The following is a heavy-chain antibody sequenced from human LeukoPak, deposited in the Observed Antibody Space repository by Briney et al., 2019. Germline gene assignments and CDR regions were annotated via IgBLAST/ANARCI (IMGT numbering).Heavy chain of an antibody. V-gene: IGHV4-34*01. J-gene: IGHJ4*02. CDR3: ASSGGNIDY. CDR1: GGSFSGYY. CDR2: INHSGST. Sequence: SETLSLTCAVYGGSFSGYYWSWIRQPPGKGLEWIGEINHSGSTYYNPSLKSRVTISVDTSKNQLSLKLSSVTAADTAVYYCASSGGNIDYWGQGTLVTVSS. D-gene: IGHD4-23*01.